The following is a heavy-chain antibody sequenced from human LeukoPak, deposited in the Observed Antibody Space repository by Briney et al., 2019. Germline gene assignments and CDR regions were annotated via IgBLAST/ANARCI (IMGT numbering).Heavy chain of an antibody. CDR3: ARDVLVYCGGDCSNDAFDI. D-gene: IGHD2-21*02. J-gene: IGHJ3*02. V-gene: IGHV1-69*06. CDR2: IIPIFGTA. Sequence: ASVKVSCKASGGTFSSYAISWVRQAPGQGLEWMGGIIPIFGTANYAQKFQGRVTITADKSTSTVYMELSSLRSEDTAVYYCARDVLVYCGGDCSNDAFDIWGQGTMVTVSS. CDR1: GGTFSSYA.